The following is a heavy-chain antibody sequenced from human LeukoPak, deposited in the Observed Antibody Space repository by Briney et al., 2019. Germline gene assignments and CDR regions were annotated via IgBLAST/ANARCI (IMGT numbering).Heavy chain of an antibody. CDR3: ARENSNHFYYYYGMDV. CDR1: GYTFTSYG. J-gene: IGHJ6*02. CDR2: ISAYNDNT. Sequence: ASVKVSCKASGYTFTSYGISWVRQAPGQGLEWMGWISAYNDNTNYAQKLQGRVTMTTDTSTSTAYMELRSLRSDDTAVYYCARENSNHFYYYYGMDVWGQGTTVTVSS. D-gene: IGHD6-13*01. V-gene: IGHV1-18*01.